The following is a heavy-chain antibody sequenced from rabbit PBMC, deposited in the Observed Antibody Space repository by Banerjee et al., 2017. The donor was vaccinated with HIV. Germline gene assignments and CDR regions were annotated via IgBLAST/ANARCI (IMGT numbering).Heavy chain of an antibody. D-gene: IGHD4-2*01. Sequence: QSLEEAGGDLVKPWAALLPTSTASGCSSSSSYYMRWVRHAPGKGLEWTGCIYAGSRGSTAYASWVKGRFTISNDTSTTVTLQLSTLIAADKATNFCGRDEMGSSDFPFNFWGPGTLVTVS. CDR1: GCSSSSSYY. CDR2: IYAGSRGST. V-gene: IGHV1S40*01. CDR3: GRDEMGSSDFPFNF. J-gene: IGHJ4*01.